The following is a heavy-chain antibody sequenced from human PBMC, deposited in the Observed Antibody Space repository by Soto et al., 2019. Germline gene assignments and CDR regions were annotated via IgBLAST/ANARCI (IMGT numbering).Heavy chain of an antibody. V-gene: IGHV2-5*02. CDR1: GFSLSTSEVG. D-gene: IGHD2-15*01. J-gene: IGHJ5*02. CDR3: APTASAHLFAP. CDR2: IYWDDDK. Sequence: QITLKESGPTLVKPTQTLTLTCTFSGFSLSTSEVGVGWIRQPPGKAPEWLALIYWDDDKRYSPSLKSRLTTTQDPPKNQPALTMTHMDPVDTATYYRAPTASAHLFAPWGQGTLVTVSS.